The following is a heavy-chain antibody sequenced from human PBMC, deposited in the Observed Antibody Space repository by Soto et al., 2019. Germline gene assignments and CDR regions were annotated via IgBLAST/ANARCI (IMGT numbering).Heavy chain of an antibody. CDR2: VFHSGTT. CDR3: ARDPHYYDNVNYVEY. V-gene: IGHV4-38-2*01. CDR1: CYSINSGYF. D-gene: IGHD3-22*01. J-gene: IGHJ4*02. Sequence: SETLSLTCAFSCYSINSGYFWGWIRQPPGKGLEWIGSVFHSGTTYYNPSLKSRVTISVDTSKNQFSLSLTSVTAADTAMYYCARDPHYYDNVNYVEYWGPGILVTVSS.